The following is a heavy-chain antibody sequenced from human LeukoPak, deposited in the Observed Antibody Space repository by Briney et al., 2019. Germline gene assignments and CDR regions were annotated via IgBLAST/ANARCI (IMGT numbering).Heavy chain of an antibody. CDR1: GFTFSSYG. CDR3: AREGGGDWP. V-gene: IGHV3-33*01. Sequence: GGTLRLSCAASGFTFSSYGMHWVRQAPGKGLEWVAVIWYDGSNKYYADSVKGRFTISRDNSKNTLYLQMNSLRAEDTAVYYCAREGGGDWPWGQGSLVTVSS. D-gene: IGHD2-21*02. J-gene: IGHJ5*02. CDR2: IWYDGSNK.